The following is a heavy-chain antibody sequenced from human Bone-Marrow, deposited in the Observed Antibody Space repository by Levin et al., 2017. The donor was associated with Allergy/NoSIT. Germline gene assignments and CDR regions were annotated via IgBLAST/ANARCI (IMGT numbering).Heavy chain of an antibody. V-gene: IGHV3-74*01. CDR3: ARGGLPGSFDY. D-gene: IGHD3-16*01. Sequence: GGSLRLSCAASGFTFTDYWMHWVRQAPGKGLVWVSFINRGGSDTTYVDSVRGRFTISRANAKNTVHLQVNSLRDDDTAVYYCARGGLPGSFDYWGQGTLVTVSS. CDR1: GFTFTDYW. J-gene: IGHJ4*02. CDR2: INRGGSDT.